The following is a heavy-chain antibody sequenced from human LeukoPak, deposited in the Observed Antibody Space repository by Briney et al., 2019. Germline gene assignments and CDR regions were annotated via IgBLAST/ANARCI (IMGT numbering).Heavy chain of an antibody. CDR3: ARGITDIVVVVAATEHWFDP. Sequence: SETLSLTCAVYGGSFSGYYWSWIRQPPGKGLEWIGEINHSGSTNYNPSLKSRVTISVDTSKNQFSLKLSSVTAADTAVYYCARGITDIVVVVAATEHWFDPWGQGTLVTVSS. CDR2: INHSGST. V-gene: IGHV4-34*01. J-gene: IGHJ5*02. D-gene: IGHD2-15*01. CDR1: GGSFSGYY.